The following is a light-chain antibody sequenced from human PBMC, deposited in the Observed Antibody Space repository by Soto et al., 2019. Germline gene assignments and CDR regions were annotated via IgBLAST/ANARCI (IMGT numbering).Light chain of an antibody. V-gene: IGKV3-15*01. CDR1: QSVSSN. CDR2: GAS. CDR3: QQYNNWPPLA. Sequence: EIVMTQSPATLSVSPGERATLSCRASQSVSSNLAWYQQKPGQAPSLLIYGASTRATGIPARFSGSGSGTEFTLTIGSLQSGDFAVYHCQQYNNWPPLAFGGGTKVEIK. J-gene: IGKJ4*01.